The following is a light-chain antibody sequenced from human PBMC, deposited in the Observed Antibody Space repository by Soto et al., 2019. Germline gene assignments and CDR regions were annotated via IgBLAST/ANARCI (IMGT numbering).Light chain of an antibody. CDR3: QQYNNWPPVLT. V-gene: IGKV3-15*01. Sequence: EIVMRQSPATLSVSAGERVTLXXRASQSVSSNLAWYQQKPGQATRLLXXGASTRATGIPARFSGSGSGTEFTLTISSLQSEDFAVYYCQQYNNWPPVLTFGGGTKVEIK. CDR2: GAS. CDR1: QSVSSN. J-gene: IGKJ4*01.